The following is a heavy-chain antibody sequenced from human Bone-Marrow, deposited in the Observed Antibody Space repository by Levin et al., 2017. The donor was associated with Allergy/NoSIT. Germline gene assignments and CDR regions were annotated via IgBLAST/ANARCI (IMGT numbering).Heavy chain of an antibody. D-gene: IGHD1-14*01. CDR1: GFTFSESW. J-gene: IGHJ4*02. Sequence: GGSLRLSCVASGFTFSESWMFWVRQAPGKGPVWLSRIQGDGANTAYAGSVEGRFITSRDNAKSTLYLQMNGLRAEDTAVYYCARGRHTTAGLDYWGQGALVTVSS. V-gene: IGHV3-74*01. CDR2: IQGDGANT. CDR3: ARGRHTTAGLDY.